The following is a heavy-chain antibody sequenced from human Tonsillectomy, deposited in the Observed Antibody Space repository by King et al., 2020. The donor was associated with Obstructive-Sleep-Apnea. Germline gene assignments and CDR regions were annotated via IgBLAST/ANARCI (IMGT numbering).Heavy chain of an antibody. Sequence: ITLKESGPTLVKPTQTLTLTCTFSGFSLSTSEVGVGWIRQPPGKALEWLALIYWDDEKHYSPSLKSRLTITKDTSKKQVVLTMTNMDPVDTATYYCAHRRPGTYYFDYWGQGTLVTVSS. CDR1: GFSLSTSEVG. J-gene: IGHJ4*02. CDR3: AHRRPGTYYFDY. D-gene: IGHD1-26*01. CDR2: IYWDDEK. V-gene: IGHV2-5*02.